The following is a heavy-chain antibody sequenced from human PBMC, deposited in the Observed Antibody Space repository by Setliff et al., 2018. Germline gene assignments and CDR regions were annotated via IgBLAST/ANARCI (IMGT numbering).Heavy chain of an antibody. Sequence: GESLKISCKGSGYDFTYYWIAWVRQMPGKGLEWMGIIYPSDSDTKYSPSFQGQVTISADKSNNTAYLQWSSLKASDIAMYYCARRARGEYHMDVWGKGTTVTVSS. CDR3: ARRARGEYHMDV. CDR2: IYPSDSDT. V-gene: IGHV5-51*01. J-gene: IGHJ6*03. CDR1: GYDFTYYW. D-gene: IGHD3-16*01.